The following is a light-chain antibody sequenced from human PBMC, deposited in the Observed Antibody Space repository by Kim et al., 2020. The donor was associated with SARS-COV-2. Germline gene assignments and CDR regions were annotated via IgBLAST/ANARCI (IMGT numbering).Light chain of an antibody. J-gene: IGKJ1*01. Sequence: SISTWLAWYQQKPGRAPKLLIHKTSSLEPGVSSRFSGSGSGTEFTLTISSLQPDDYATYYCQRYNTPPWTFGQGTKLEIK. CDR3: QRYNTPPWT. CDR2: KTS. V-gene: IGKV1-5*03. CDR1: SISTW.